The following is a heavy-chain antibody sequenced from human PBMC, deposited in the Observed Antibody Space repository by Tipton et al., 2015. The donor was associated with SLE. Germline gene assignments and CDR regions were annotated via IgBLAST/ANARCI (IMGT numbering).Heavy chain of an antibody. CDR3: VRELSYYGMDV. Sequence: TLSLTCTVSGDSVTNENVYWGWIRQPPGGGLEWIGSIYYSGRTDYNPSLRSRVTASGDTSKNQFSLRLTSLTAADTAVYYCVRELSYYGMDVWGQGTTVTVSS. CDR2: IYYSGRT. CDR1: GDSVTNENVY. D-gene: IGHD3-16*02. J-gene: IGHJ6*02. V-gene: IGHV4-39*07.